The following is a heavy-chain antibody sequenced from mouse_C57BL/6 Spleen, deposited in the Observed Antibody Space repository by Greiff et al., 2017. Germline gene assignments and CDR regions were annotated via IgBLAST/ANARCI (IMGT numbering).Heavy chain of an antibody. V-gene: IGHV7-3*01. Sequence: EVQGVESGGGLVQPGGSLSLSCAASGFTFTDYYMSWVRQPPGKALEWLGFIRNKANGYTTEYSASVKGRFTISRDNSQSILYLQMNALRAEDSATYYCARYPRLLPNFDVWGTGTTVTVSS. CDR3: ARYPRLLPNFDV. J-gene: IGHJ1*03. D-gene: IGHD1-1*01. CDR2: IRNKANGYTT. CDR1: GFTFTDYY.